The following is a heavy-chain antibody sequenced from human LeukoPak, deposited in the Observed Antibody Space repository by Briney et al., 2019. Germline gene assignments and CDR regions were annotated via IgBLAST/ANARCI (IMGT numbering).Heavy chain of an antibody. Sequence: PSETLSLTCTVSGGSISSYYWSWIRQPPGKGLEWIGNIYNSGSTNYNPSLKSRVTISVDTSKNQFSLKLSSVTAADTAVYYCAREIAAAGAYYFDYWGQGTLVTVSS. CDR2: IYNSGST. D-gene: IGHD6-13*01. CDR3: AREIAAAGAYYFDY. V-gene: IGHV4-59*12. CDR1: GGSISSYY. J-gene: IGHJ4*02.